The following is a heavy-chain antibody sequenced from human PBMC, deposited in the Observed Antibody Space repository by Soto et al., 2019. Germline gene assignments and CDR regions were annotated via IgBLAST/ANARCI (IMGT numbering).Heavy chain of an antibody. Sequence: ASVNVSCKASGYTFTSYAMHWVRQAPGQRLEWMGWINAGNGNTKYPQKFQGRVTITRDTSASTAYMELSSLRSEDTAVYYCARDLSGYSSSWLRYYYYGMDVWGQGTTVAVSS. D-gene: IGHD6-13*01. CDR1: GYTFTSYA. J-gene: IGHJ6*02. V-gene: IGHV1-3*01. CDR2: INAGNGNT. CDR3: ARDLSGYSSSWLRYYYYGMDV.